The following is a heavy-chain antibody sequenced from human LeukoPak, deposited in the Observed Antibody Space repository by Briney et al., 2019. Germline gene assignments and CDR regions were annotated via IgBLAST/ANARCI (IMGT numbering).Heavy chain of an antibody. CDR3: AREMSMVRGTYYYYMDV. CDR2: IRYDGSK. J-gene: IGHJ6*03. Sequence: PGGSLRLSCAASGFTFSSYGMHWVRQAPGKGLVWVAFIRYDGSKYYADSVKGRFTISRDNAKNSLYLQMNSLRAEDTALYYCAREMSMVRGTYYYYMDVWGKGTTVTVSS. V-gene: IGHV3-30*02. D-gene: IGHD3-10*01. CDR1: GFTFSSYG.